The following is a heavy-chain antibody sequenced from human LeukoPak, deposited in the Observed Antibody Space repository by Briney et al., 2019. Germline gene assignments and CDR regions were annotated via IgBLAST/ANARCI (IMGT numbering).Heavy chain of an antibody. D-gene: IGHD3-22*01. CDR2: INTDGGST. Sequence: GGSLRLSCAAPGFIFSSYWMHWVRQAPGKGLVWVSRINTDGGSTSYADPVKGRFTISRDNAKNTLYLQMNSLRAEDTAVYYCAREGYYYDSSGYYYADYWGQGTLVTVSS. V-gene: IGHV3-74*01. CDR3: AREGYYYDSSGYYYADY. J-gene: IGHJ4*02. CDR1: GFIFSSYW.